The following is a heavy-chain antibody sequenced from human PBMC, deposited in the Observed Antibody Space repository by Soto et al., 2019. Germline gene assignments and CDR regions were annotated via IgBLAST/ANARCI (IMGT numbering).Heavy chain of an antibody. Sequence: QVQLVQSGAEVKKPGSSVKVSCKASGGTFSSYAINWVRQAPGQGLEWMGGIIPIFGTADYAQEFQGRVTITADESTSTASMELSSLRSEDTAVYYCARSLTGTYYYYGMDVWGQGTTVTVSS. V-gene: IGHV1-69*12. CDR2: IIPIFGTA. J-gene: IGHJ6*02. CDR3: ARSLTGTYYYYGMDV. D-gene: IGHD1-20*01. CDR1: GGTFSSYA.